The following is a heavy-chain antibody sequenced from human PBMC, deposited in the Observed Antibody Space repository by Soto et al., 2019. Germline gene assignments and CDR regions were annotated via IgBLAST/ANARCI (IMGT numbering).Heavy chain of an antibody. CDR2: MHPNTGDT. CDR1: GYTFANYH. CDR3: ARGGGGRWYSGDY. J-gene: IGHJ4*02. D-gene: IGHD6-13*01. V-gene: IGHV1-8*01. Sequence: QVQLVQSGAEVKKPGASVKVSCKASGYTFANYHIHWVRQATGQGLEWMGWMHPNTGDTGYAQKFQGRVTMTRDTSITAAYMELSGLRSEDTAVYYCARGGGGRWYSGDYWGQGTLVAVSS.